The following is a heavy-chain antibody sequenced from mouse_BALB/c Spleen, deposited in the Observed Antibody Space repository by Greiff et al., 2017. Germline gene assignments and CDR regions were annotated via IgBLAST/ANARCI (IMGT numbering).Heavy chain of an antibody. Sequence: VESGGGLVQPGGSLKLSCAASGFTFSSYGMSWVRQTPDKRLELVATINSNGGSTYYPDSVKGRFTISRDNAKNTLYLQMSSLKSEDTAMYYCAREGNYVPHYYAMDYWGQGTSVTVSS. CDR3: AREGNYVPHYYAMDY. V-gene: IGHV5-6-3*01. D-gene: IGHD2-1*01. CDR2: INSNGGST. CDR1: GFTFSSYG. J-gene: IGHJ4*01.